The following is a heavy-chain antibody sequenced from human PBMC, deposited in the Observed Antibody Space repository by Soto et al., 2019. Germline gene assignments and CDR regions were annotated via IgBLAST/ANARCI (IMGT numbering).Heavy chain of an antibody. V-gene: IGHV1-18*01. J-gene: IGHJ3*02. D-gene: IGHD2-2*01. CDR2: ISAYNGNT. Sequence: ASVKVSCTASGYTFTSYGISWVRQAPGQGLEWMGWISAYNGNTNYAQKLQGRVTMTTDTSTSTAYMELRSLRSDDTAVYYCARDVDPDDIVVVPAARYAFDIWGQGTMVTVSS. CDR3: ARDVDPDDIVVVPAARYAFDI. CDR1: GYTFTSYG.